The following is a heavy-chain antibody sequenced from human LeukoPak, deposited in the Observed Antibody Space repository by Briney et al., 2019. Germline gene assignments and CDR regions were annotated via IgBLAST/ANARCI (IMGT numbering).Heavy chain of an antibody. CDR2: IYYTGNT. CDR1: GGSISNYY. V-gene: IGHV4-59*12. CDR3: AKSNGYGLIDI. Sequence: SETLSLTCTVSGGSISNYYWNWIRQPPGKGLEWIGYIYYTGNTNYNPSLKSRVTISEDTSRNQFSLKLNSVTAADTAVYYCAKSNGYGLIDIWGQGTMVTVSS. J-gene: IGHJ3*02. D-gene: IGHD3-22*01.